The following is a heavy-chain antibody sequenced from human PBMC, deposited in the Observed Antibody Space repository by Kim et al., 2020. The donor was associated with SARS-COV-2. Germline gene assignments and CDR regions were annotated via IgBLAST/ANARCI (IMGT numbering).Heavy chain of an antibody. V-gene: IGHV3-11*01. Sequence: GGSLRLSCAASGFTLSDCYMSWIRQAPGKGLEWVSYITNRGSNTYYADSVKGRFTISRDNAKKSLYLQMNNLRVEDTAVYYCARGHYGNAAAADAWGEGTLVSVSS. CDR2: ITNRGSNT. CDR1: GFTLSDCY. CDR3: ARGHYGNAAAADA. J-gene: IGHJ5*02. D-gene: IGHD1-1*01.